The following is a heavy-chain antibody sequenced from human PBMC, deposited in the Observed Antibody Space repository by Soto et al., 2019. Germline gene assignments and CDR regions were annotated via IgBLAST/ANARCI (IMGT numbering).Heavy chain of an antibody. J-gene: IGHJ4*02. V-gene: IGHV3-23*01. CDR3: AKDETMIVVVYGYYFDY. Sequence: PGGSLRLSCAASGFTFSSYAMSWVRQAPGKGLEWVSAISGSGGSTYYADSVKGRFTISRDNSKNTLYLQMNSLRAEDTAVYYCAKDETMIVVVYGYYFDYWGQGTLVTVSS. CDR1: GFTFSSYA. D-gene: IGHD3-22*01. CDR2: ISGSGGST.